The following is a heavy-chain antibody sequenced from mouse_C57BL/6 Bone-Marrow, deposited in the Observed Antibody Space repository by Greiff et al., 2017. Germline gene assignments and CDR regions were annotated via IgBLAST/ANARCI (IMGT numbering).Heavy chain of an antibody. V-gene: IGHV5-17*01. CDR1: GFTFSDYG. CDR2: ISSGSSTI. Sequence: DVHLVESGGGLVKPGGSLKLSCAASGFTFSDYGMHWVRQAPEKGLEWVAYISSGSSTIYSADTVKGRFTISRDNAKNTLFLQMTSRRSEDTAMYYCARMVYYGYSGAMDYWGQGTSVTVSS. CDR3: ARMVYYGYSGAMDY. D-gene: IGHD2-2*01. J-gene: IGHJ4*01.